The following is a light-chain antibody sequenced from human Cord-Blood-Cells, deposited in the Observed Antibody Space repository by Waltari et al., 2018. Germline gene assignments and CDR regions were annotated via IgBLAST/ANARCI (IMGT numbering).Light chain of an antibody. J-gene: IGKJ4*01. CDR1: QVVSSY. Sequence: EIVLTQYPATLSLSPGERATPSCRASQVVSSYLPWCQQKPGQAPRLLSYDGSNRATGIPARFSGSGSETDFTLTISSLEPEDFAVYYCQQRINWPLTCGGGTKVEIK. V-gene: IGKV3-11*01. CDR3: QQRINWPLT. CDR2: DGS.